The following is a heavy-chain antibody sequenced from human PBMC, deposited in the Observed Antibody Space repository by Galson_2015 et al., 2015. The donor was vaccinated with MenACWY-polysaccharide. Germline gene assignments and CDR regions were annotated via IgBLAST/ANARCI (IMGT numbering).Heavy chain of an antibody. V-gene: IGHV3-9*01. CDR3: AKDIREVGASYFDY. J-gene: IGHJ4*02. Sequence: SLRLSCAASGFTFDDYAMHWVRQAPGKGLEWVSGISWNSGSIGYADSVKGRFTISRDNAKNFLYLQMNSLRAEDTASYYCAKDIREVGASYFDYWGQGTLVTVSS. D-gene: IGHD1-26*01. CDR2: ISWNSGSI. CDR1: GFTFDDYA.